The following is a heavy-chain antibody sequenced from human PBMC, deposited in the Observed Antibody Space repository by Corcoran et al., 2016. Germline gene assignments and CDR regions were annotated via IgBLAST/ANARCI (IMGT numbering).Heavy chain of an antibody. D-gene: IGHD4-17*01. CDR1: GGSISSSSYY. V-gene: IGHV4-39*07. Sequence: QLQLQESGPGLVKPSETLSLPCTVSGGSISSSSYYWGWIRPPPGKGLEWIGSLYYSGRTYSNPSLKSRVTISVDTSKNQFSLELSCVTAADTAVYYCARGDRYGVAAGHFDYWGQGTLVTVSS. J-gene: IGHJ4*02. CDR3: ARGDRYGVAAGHFDY. CDR2: LYYSGRT.